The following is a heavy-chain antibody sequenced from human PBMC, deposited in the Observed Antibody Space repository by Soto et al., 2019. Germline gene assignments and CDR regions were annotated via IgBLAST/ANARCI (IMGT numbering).Heavy chain of an antibody. D-gene: IGHD5-12*01. CDR1: GFTFSRYG. Sequence: GGSLRLSCAASGFTFSRYGMHWVRQAPGKGLEWVAVIWYDGSKKYYADSVKGRFTISRDNSKNTLYLQMNSLRGEDTAVYYCARAPLGVGYDSFWTPWGQGTLVTVSS. J-gene: IGHJ5*02. CDR2: IWYDGSKK. V-gene: IGHV3-33*01. CDR3: ARAPLGVGYDSFWTP.